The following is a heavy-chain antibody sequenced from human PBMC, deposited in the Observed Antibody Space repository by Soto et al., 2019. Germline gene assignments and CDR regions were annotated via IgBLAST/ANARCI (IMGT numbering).Heavy chain of an antibody. Sequence: GASVKVSCKASGGTFSSYTISWVRQAPGQGLEWMGRIIPILGIANYAQKFQGRVTITADKSTSTAYMELSSLRSEDTAVYYCARADSSSYYYYYGMDVWGQAPTVTVSS. D-gene: IGHD6-6*01. CDR1: GGTFSSYT. V-gene: IGHV1-69*02. J-gene: IGHJ6*02. CDR3: ARADSSSYYYYYGMDV. CDR2: IIPILGIA.